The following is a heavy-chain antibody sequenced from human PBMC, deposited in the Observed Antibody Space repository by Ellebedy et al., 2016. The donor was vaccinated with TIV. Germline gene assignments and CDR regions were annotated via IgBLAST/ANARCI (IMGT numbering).Heavy chain of an antibody. D-gene: IGHD4-17*01. Sequence: GESLKISCAVSGFTFSDHYMDWVRLAPGKGPEWVGRSRNKAKSSTTDYAASVKGRFTISRDDSKNSLYLQMNSRKIEDTAVYYCTGWRSGDPTWGQGTLVTVSS. V-gene: IGHV3-72*01. CDR3: TGWRSGDPT. CDR2: SRNKAKSSTT. J-gene: IGHJ5*02. CDR1: GFTFSDHY.